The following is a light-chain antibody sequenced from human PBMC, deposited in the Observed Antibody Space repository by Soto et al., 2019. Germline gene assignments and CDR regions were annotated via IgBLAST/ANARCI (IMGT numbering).Light chain of an antibody. V-gene: IGKV1-5*03. CDR2: KAS. CDR3: HQYSRWQGT. CDR1: QSIETW. J-gene: IGKJ1*01. Sequence: DIQLTQSPSTLSASVGDRVTITCRASQSIETWLAWYQQKPGKAPKLLIFKASNLESGVQSRFSGSGSETEFTLTISSLQPDDFATYYCHQYSRWQGTFGQGTKVEIK.